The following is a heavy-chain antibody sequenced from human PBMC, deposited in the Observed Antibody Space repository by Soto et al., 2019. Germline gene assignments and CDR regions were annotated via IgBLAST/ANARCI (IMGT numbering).Heavy chain of an antibody. CDR2: INHSGST. CDR1: GGSFSGYY. Sequence: QVQLQQWGAGLLKPSETLSLTCAVNGGSFSGYYWSWIRQPPGKGLEWIGEINHSGSTNYNPSLKSRVTISEDTSKNQFSLKLSSVTAADTAVYYCARGWGRIFDYWGQGTLVTVSS. CDR3: ARGWGRIFDY. J-gene: IGHJ4*02. D-gene: IGHD7-27*01. V-gene: IGHV4-34*01.